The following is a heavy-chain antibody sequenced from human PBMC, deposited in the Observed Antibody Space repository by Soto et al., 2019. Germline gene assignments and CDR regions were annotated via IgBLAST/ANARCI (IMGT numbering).Heavy chain of an antibody. J-gene: IGHJ4*02. CDR2: ISYDGSNK. CDR3: AQDTSIDY. CDR1: GFTFSNYG. V-gene: IGHV3-30*18. Sequence: GSLRLSCAASGFTFSNYGMHWVRQAPGKGLEWVAIISYDGSNKLYADPVKGRFALSRDNSKNMLYLQMNSLRAEDTAVYYCAQDTSIDYWGQGTLVTVSS. D-gene: IGHD1-26*01.